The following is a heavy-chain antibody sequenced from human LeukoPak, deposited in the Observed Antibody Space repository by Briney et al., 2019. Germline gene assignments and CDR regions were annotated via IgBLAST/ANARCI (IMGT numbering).Heavy chain of an antibody. V-gene: IGHV3-48*01. J-gene: IGHJ4*02. CDR1: GFTFSSYS. CDR2: ISSSSSTI. D-gene: IGHD6-13*01. CDR3: AKDQGKQQLVPLDY. Sequence: GGSLRLSCAASGFTFSSYSMNWVRQAPGKGLEWVSYISSSSSTIYYADSVKGRFTISRDNSKNTLYLQMNSLRAEDTAVYYCAKDQGKQQLVPLDYWGQGTLVTVSS.